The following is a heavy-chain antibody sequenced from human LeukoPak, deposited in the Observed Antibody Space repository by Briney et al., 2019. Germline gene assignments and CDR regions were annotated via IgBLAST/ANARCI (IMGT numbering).Heavy chain of an antibody. CDR3: ASSPTVTTVGGFDP. V-gene: IGHV4-4*02. J-gene: IGHJ5*02. CDR1: GGSISSSNW. Sequence: KPSETLSLTCAVSGGSISSSNWWSWVRQPPGKGLEWIGEIYHSGSTNYNPSLKSRVTISVDTSKNQFSLKLSSVTAADTAVYYCASSPTVTTVGGFDPWGQGTLVTVSS. D-gene: IGHD4-17*01. CDR2: IYHSGST.